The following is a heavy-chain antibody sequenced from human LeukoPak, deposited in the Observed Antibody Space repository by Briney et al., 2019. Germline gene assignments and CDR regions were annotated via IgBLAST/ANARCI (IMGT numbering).Heavy chain of an antibody. CDR2: IWYDGNDK. Sequence: GGSLRLSCAASGFPFSSYGMHWLRQAPGKGLEWVAVIWYDGNDKYYADSVKGRFTISRDNSKNTLYLQMNSLRAEDTAVYYCAKDEDYGDYVLSYWGQGTLVTVSS. CDR3: AKDEDYGDYVLSY. CDR1: GFPFSSYG. D-gene: IGHD4-17*01. V-gene: IGHV3-30*02. J-gene: IGHJ4*02.